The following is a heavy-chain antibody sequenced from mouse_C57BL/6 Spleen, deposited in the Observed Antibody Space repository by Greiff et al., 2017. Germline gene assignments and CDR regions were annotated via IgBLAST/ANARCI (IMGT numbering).Heavy chain of an antibody. D-gene: IGHD2-5*01. V-gene: IGHV3-6*01. Sequence: EVQLQQSGPGLVKPSQSLSLTCSVTGYSITSGYYWNWIRQLPGNKLEWMGYISYDGSNNYNPSLKNRISITRDTSKNQFFLKLNSVTTEDTATYYCAFSNYYAMDYWGQGTSVTVSS. J-gene: IGHJ4*01. CDR2: ISYDGSN. CDR3: AFSNYYAMDY. CDR1: GYSITSGYY.